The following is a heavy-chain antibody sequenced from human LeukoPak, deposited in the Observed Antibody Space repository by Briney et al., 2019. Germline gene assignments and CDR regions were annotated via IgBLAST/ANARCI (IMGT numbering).Heavy chain of an antibody. J-gene: IGHJ4*02. D-gene: IGHD3-22*01. CDR2: IYYSGST. CDR1: GGSVSSGSYY. V-gene: IGHV4-61*01. CDR3: ARDAVDKTYYYDSSGYYFDY. Sequence: SSETLSLTCTVSGGSVSSGSYYWSWIRQPPGKGLEWIGYIYYSGSTNYNPSLKSRVTISVDTSKNQFSLKLSSVTAADTAVYYCARDAVDKTYYYDSSGYYFDYWGQGTLVTVSS.